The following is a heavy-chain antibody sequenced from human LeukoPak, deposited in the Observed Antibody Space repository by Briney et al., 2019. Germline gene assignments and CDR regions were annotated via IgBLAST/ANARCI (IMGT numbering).Heavy chain of an antibody. CDR3: ARSYQQEEYGMDI. CDR2: IIPIFGTA. D-gene: IGHD2-2*01. Sequence: ASVKVSCKASGGTFSSYAISWVRQAPGQGLEWMGGIIPIFGTANYAQKFQGRVTITADKSTSTACMELSSLRSEDTAVYYCARSYQQEEYGMDIWGKGTTVTVSS. V-gene: IGHV1-69*06. J-gene: IGHJ6*04. CDR1: GGTFSSYA.